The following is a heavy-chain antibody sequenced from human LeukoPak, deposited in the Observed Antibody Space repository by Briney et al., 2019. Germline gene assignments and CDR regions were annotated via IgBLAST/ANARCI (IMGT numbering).Heavy chain of an antibody. CDR2: ISGSGRTI. Sequence: GGSLRLSCAASGFTFSSYEMIWVRQAPGKGLECVSYISGSGRTIYYADSVKGRFTISRDNAKNSLYLRMYSLRAGDTAAYYCASPQTSGYAFGYWGQGTLVTVSS. V-gene: IGHV3-48*03. CDR1: GFTFSSYE. J-gene: IGHJ4*02. D-gene: IGHD5-12*01. CDR3: ASPQTSGYAFGY.